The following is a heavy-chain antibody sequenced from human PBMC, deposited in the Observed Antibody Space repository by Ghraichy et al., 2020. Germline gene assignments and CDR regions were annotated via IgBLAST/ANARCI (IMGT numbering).Heavy chain of an antibody. V-gene: IGHV3-21*01. J-gene: IGHJ6*02. CDR3: ARDSEFKEGSGSYSLGYYYYGMDV. Sequence: GSLRLSCAASGFTFSSYSMNWVRQAPGKGLEWVSSISSSSSYIYYADSVKGRFTISRDNAKNSLYLQMNSLRAEDTAVYYCARDSEFKEGSGSYSLGYYYYGMDVWGQGTTVTVSS. CDR1: GFTFSSYS. CDR2: ISSSSSYI. D-gene: IGHD3-10*01.